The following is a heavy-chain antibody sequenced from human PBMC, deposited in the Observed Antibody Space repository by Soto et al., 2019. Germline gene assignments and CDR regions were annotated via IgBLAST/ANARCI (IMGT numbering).Heavy chain of an antibody. CDR2: INPNSGGT. CDR3: ARDYGDAFDI. CDR1: GYTFTGYY. Sequence: RASVKVSCKASGYTFTGYYMHWVRQAPGQGLEWMGWINPNSGGTNYAQEFRGRVTLTRDTSISTAYMELSRLRSDDTALYYCARDYGDAFDIWGQGTMVTVSS. D-gene: IGHD4-17*01. J-gene: IGHJ3*02. V-gene: IGHV1-2*02.